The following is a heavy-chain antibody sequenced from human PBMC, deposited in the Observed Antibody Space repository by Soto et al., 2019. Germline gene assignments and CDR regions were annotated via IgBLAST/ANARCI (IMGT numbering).Heavy chain of an antibody. V-gene: IGHV4-59*01. Sequence: AETLSLTCAISGGSIGYYYWSWVRQPPGKGLEWIGYIYYSGSTTYNPSLKSRVTISVDTSKNKFFLKLSSVTAADTAVYYCARCYGSGSYYSGLFDHWGQGTLVTVSS. CDR3: ARCYGSGSYYSGLFDH. CDR2: IYYSGST. CDR1: GGSIGYYY. D-gene: IGHD3-10*01. J-gene: IGHJ4*02.